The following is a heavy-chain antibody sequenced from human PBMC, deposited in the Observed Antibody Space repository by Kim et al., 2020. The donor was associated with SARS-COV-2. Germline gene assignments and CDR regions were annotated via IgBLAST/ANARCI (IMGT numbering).Heavy chain of an antibody. CDR1: GFTFSSYA. D-gene: IGHD2-2*01. J-gene: IGHJ6*02. CDR3: AKEDCSSTSCYDGSEYYYYGMDV. V-gene: IGHV3-23*01. Sequence: GGSLRLSCAASGFTFSSYAMSWVRQAPGKGLEWVSAISGSGGSTYYADSVKGRFTISRDNSKNTLYLQMNSLRAEDTAVYYCAKEDCSSTSCYDGSEYYYYGMDVWGQGTTVTVSS. CDR2: ISGSGGST.